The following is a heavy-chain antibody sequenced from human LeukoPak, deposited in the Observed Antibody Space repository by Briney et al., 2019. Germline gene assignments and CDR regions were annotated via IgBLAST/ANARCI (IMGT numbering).Heavy chain of an antibody. CDR3: ARDLGVEMATITAYYYMDV. D-gene: IGHD5-24*01. J-gene: IGHJ6*03. V-gene: IGHV1-2*02. CDR1: GYTFTGYY. Sequence: ASVTVSCKASGYTFTGYYMHWVRQAPGQGLEWMGWINPNSGGTNYAQKFQGRVTMTRDTSISTAYMELSRLRSDDTAVYYCARDLGVEMATITAYYYMDVWGKGTTVTVSS. CDR2: INPNSGGT.